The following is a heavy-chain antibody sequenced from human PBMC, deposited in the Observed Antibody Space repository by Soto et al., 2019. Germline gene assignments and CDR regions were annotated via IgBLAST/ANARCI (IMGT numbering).Heavy chain of an antibody. V-gene: IGHV4-31*03. Sequence: SETLSLTCTVSGGSISSGGYYWSWIRQHPGKGLEWIGYIYYSGSTYYNPSLKSRVTISIDTSKNQFSLKLTSVTAADTAVYYCAGQPTAGSYYDLGSYYYYYAMDVWGQGTTVTLSS. J-gene: IGHJ6*02. D-gene: IGHD3-10*01. CDR2: IYYSGST. CDR1: GGSISSGGYY. CDR3: AGQPTAGSYYDLGSYYYYYAMDV.